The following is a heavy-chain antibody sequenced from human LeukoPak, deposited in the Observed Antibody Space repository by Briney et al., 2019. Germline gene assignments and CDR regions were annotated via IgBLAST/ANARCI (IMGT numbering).Heavy chain of an antibody. J-gene: IGHJ3*02. CDR3: ARQDASNAFDI. CDR1: EYRFTTYW. CDR2: IYPGDSDT. V-gene: IGHV5-51*01. Sequence: GESLKISCKASEYRFTTYWIAWVRQMPGKGLEWMGFIYPGDSDTRYSPSFQGQVTISADDSINTAYLQWSSLQASDIAMYYCARQDASNAFDIWGQGRMVTVSS. D-gene: IGHD3-16*01.